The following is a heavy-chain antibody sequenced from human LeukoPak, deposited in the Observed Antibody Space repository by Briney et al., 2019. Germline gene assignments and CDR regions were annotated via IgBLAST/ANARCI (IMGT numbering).Heavy chain of an antibody. CDR1: GSFTFSNYW. J-gene: IGHJ1*01. D-gene: IGHD4-11*01. CDR3: EVYSA. CDR2: INQDGSRI. V-gene: IGHV3-7*01. Sequence: GGSLRLSCAASGSFTFSNYWMNWLRQAPGKGLEGVANINQDGSRIYYVDSVEGRFTISRDNAKNSLYLQMNSLRAGDTAVYYCEVYSAWGQGTLVTVSS.